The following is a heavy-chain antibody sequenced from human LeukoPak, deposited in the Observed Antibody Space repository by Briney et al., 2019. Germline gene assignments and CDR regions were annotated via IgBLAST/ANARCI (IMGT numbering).Heavy chain of an antibody. CDR1: GGSITTSSYY. D-gene: IGHD6-13*01. Sequence: SETLSLTCSVSGGSITTSSYYWGWIRQPPEKGLEWIGSIYYTGGTSYSPSLKSRVTISVDTSKNQFSLKLSSVTAADTAVYYCARAVAAAPYNWFDPWGQGTLVTVSS. CDR3: ARAVAAAPYNWFDP. J-gene: IGHJ5*02. CDR2: IYYTGGT. V-gene: IGHV4-39*07.